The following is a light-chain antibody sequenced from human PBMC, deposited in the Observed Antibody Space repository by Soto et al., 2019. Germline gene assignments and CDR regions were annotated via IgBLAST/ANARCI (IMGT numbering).Light chain of an antibody. CDR1: SSNIGSNF. CDR3: AAWDDSLSGWV. V-gene: IGLV1-47*01. J-gene: IGLJ3*02. Sequence: QSVLTQPPSASGTPGQRVTISCSGSSSNIGSNFVYWYQQFPGTAPKLLIYRNNQRPSGVPDRFSGSKSGTSASLAISGLPSEDEADYYCAAWDDSLSGWVFGGGTKLIVL. CDR2: RNN.